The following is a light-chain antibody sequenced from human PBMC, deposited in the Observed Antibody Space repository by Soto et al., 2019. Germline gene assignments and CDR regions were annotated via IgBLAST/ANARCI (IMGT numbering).Light chain of an antibody. CDR1: SSDIGTYIY. V-gene: IGLV2-14*01. J-gene: IGLJ2*01. CDR3: SSYTSSNSVV. CDR2: EVG. Sequence: QSALTQPASVSGSPGQSITISCTGTSSDIGTYIYVSWYLQHPGEAPKLLIYEVGNRPSGVSNRFSGSKSGNTASLTISGLQAEDEADYYCSSYTSSNSVVFGGGTKLTVL.